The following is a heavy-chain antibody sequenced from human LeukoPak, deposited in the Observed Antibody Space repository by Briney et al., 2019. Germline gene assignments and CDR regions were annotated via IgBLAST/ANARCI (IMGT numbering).Heavy chain of an antibody. J-gene: IGHJ4*02. Sequence: PGRSLRLSCAASGFTFDDYAMHWVRQAPGKGLEWVSGISWNSGSIGYADSVKGRFTISRDNAKNSLYLQMNSLRAEDMALYYCAKDTAAAALYHFDYWGQGTLVTVSS. V-gene: IGHV3-9*03. CDR3: AKDTAAAALYHFDY. CDR1: GFTFDDYA. CDR2: ISWNSGSI. D-gene: IGHD6-13*01.